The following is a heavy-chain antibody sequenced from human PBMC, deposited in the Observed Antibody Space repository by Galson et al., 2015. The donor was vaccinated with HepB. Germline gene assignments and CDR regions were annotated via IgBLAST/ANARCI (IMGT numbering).Heavy chain of an antibody. D-gene: IGHD5-12*01. CDR2: ISSSSSTI. Sequence: SLRLSCAASGFTFSSYSMNWVRQAPGKGLEWVSYISSSSSTIYYADSVKGRFTISRDNAKNSLYLQMNSLRAEDTAVYYCARGRGYSGYDPRPHYYFDYWGQGTLVTVSS. V-gene: IGHV3-48*01. J-gene: IGHJ4*02. CDR1: GFTFSSYS. CDR3: ARGRGYSGYDPRPHYYFDY.